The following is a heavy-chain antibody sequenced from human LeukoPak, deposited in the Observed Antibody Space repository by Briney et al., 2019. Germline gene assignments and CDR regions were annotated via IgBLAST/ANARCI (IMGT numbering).Heavy chain of an antibody. CDR1: GFTFSSYE. V-gene: IGHV3-30*02. J-gene: IGHJ4*02. D-gene: IGHD6-19*01. CDR2: IRYDGSDK. CDR3: AKSIAVAGFAGGRTFDY. Sequence: GGSLRLSCAASGFTFSSYEMNWVRQAPGKGLEWLAFIRYDGSDKYYADSVKGRFTISRDNSKNTLDLQMNSLRGEDTAVYYCAKSIAVAGFAGGRTFDYWGQGTLVTVSS.